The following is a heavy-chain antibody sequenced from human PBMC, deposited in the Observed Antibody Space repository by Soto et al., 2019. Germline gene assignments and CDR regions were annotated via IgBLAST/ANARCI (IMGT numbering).Heavy chain of an antibody. V-gene: IGHV5-51*01. CDR1: GYTFTDYW. CDR2: IYPGDSDT. J-gene: IGHJ5*02. Sequence: GESLKISCKGSGYTFTDYWIGWVRQLPGKGLEWMGIIYPGDSDTRYSPSFQGHVTITADKSTSTVYLQWASLKASDTAVYYCARKDNSRYFNWFDPWGQRTLVTVSS. CDR3: ARKDNSRYFNWFDP. D-gene: IGHD4-4*01.